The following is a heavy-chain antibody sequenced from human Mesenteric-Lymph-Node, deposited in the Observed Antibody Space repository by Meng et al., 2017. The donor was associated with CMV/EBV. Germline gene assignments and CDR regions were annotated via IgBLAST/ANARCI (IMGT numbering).Heavy chain of an antibody. J-gene: IGHJ3*02. CDR1: GGLLGVYH. D-gene: IGHD3-10*01. CDR2: LNDAGST. V-gene: IGHV4-34*01. Sequence: SETLSLTCAVCGGLLGVYHWSWIRQSPGKGVELIGKLNDAGSTHCNPSLKSRVTIFVNTSTFSFSLRLSSVTAADTAVYYCARAQLWFGELLYRDAFDIWGQGTMVTVSS. CDR3: ARAQLWFGELLYRDAFDI.